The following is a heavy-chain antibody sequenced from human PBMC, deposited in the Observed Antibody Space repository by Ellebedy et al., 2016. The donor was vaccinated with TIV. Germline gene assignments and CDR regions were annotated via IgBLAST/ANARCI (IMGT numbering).Heavy chain of an antibody. CDR1: GGSISSYY. CDR2: IYYSGST. V-gene: IGHV4-59*12. CDR3: ARATRRSFDY. J-gene: IGHJ4*02. Sequence: SETLSLXCTVSGGSISSYYWSWIRQPPGKGLEWIGYIYYSGSTNYNPSLKSRVTISVDTSKNQFSLKLSSVTAADTAVYYCARATRRSFDYWGQGTLVTVSS.